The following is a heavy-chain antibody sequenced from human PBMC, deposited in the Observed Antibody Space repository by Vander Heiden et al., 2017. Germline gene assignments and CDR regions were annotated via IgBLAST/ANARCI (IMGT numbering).Heavy chain of an antibody. Sequence: PGGSLRLSCAASGFTFSSYAMSWVRQAPGKGLEWVSAISGSGGSTYYADSVKGRFTISRNNSKNTLYLQMNSLRAEDTAVYYCAKSQQWLDYYFDYWGQGTLVTVSS. D-gene: IGHD6-19*01. J-gene: IGHJ4*02. V-gene: IGHV3-23*01. CDR2: ISGSGGST. CDR1: GFTFSSYA. CDR3: AKSQQWLDYYFDY.